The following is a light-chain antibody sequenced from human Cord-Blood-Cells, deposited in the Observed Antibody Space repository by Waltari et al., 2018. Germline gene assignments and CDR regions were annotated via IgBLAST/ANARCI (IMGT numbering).Light chain of an antibody. J-gene: IGLJ3*02. V-gene: IGLV2-14*01. CDR3: SSYPSSSTWV. Sequence: QSALTQPASVSGSPGQSITISCTGTSSDVGGYNYVSWYQQHPANPPKLMICDVSKRPLGVSNRFSGTKSGNTASLTISGLQAEDEADYYCSSYPSSSTWVFGGGTKLTVL. CDR1: SSDVGGYNY. CDR2: DVS.